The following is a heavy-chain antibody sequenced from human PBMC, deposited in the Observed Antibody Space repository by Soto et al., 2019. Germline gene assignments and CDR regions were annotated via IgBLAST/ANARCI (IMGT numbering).Heavy chain of an antibody. Sequence: SGPTLVKPTQTLTLTCTASGFSLSGTGMRVTWIRQPPGKALEWLARIDWEDTKLYSTSLKTRLSISKDTSKNQVVLTMTNMDPADTATYYCARAFYGMDVWGPGTTVTVSS. CDR2: IDWEDTK. V-gene: IGHV2-70*04. CDR1: GFSLSGTGMR. CDR3: ARAFYGMDV. J-gene: IGHJ6*02.